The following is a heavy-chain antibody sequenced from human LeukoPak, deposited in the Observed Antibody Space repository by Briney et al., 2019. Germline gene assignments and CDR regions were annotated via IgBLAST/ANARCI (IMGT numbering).Heavy chain of an antibody. CDR2: INPKSGGT. CDR3: ARDHDGSGWFDY. J-gene: IGHJ4*02. Sequence: ASVKVSCKASGYTFTGYYMHWVRQAPGQGLEWMGWINPKSGGTNYAQKFQGRVTMTRDTSISTAYMELSRLRSDDTAVYYCARDHDGSGWFDYWGQGTLVTVSS. CDR1: GYTFTGYY. V-gene: IGHV1-2*02. D-gene: IGHD6-19*01.